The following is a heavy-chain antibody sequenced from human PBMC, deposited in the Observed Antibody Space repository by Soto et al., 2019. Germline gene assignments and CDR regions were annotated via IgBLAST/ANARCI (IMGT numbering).Heavy chain of an antibody. V-gene: IGHV5-51*01. CDR2: IYPGDSDT. J-gene: IGHJ6*02. Sequence: PAESLTTSCKVSGYSFTSYWIGWVLQMPGKGLEWMGIIYPGDSDTRYSPSFQGQVTISADKSISTAYLQWSSLKASDTAMYYCARRMLPALAYYGMDVWGQGTTVTVSS. D-gene: IGHD2-8*01. CDR3: ARRMLPALAYYGMDV. CDR1: GYSFTSYW.